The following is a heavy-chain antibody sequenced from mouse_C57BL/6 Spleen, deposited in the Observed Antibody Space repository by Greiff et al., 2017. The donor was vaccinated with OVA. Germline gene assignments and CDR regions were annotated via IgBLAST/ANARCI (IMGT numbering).Heavy chain of an antibody. J-gene: IGHJ4*01. Sequence: EVKVVESGEGLVKPGGSLKLSCAASGFTFSSYAMSWVRQTPEKRLEWVAYISSGGDYIYYADTVKGRFTISRDNARNTLYLQMSSLKSEDTAMYYCTRDHGSSPYYAMDYWGQGTSVTVSS. CDR1: GFTFSSYA. CDR3: TRDHGSSPYYAMDY. V-gene: IGHV5-9-1*02. D-gene: IGHD1-1*01. CDR2: ISSGGDYI.